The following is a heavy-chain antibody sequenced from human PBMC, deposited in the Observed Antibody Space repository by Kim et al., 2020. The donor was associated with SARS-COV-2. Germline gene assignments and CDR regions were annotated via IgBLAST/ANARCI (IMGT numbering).Heavy chain of an antibody. J-gene: IGHJ6*02. Sequence: AQKFQGRGTITADKSTSTAYMERRSLRSEDTAVYYCARADGSGWLLYGMDVWGQGTTVTVSS. CDR3: ARADGSGWLLYGMDV. D-gene: IGHD6-19*01. V-gene: IGHV1-69*04.